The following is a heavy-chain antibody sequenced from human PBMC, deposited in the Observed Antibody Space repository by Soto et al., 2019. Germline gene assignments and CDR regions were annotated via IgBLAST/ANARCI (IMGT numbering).Heavy chain of an antibody. CDR2: IYFSGTT. Sequence: QLQLQESGPGLVKPSETLSLNCTVSGDAIRSGSSYWGWIRQAPGKGLEWIGSIYFSGTTYYNPPLKSRVTISIDMSKNQFSLKLRSVTAADTAVYYCARHVFYQLLRITWFDDWGQGTLVTVSS. V-gene: IGHV4-39*01. D-gene: IGHD2-2*01. J-gene: IGHJ5*02. CDR3: ARHVFYQLLRITWFDD. CDR1: GDAIRSGSSY.